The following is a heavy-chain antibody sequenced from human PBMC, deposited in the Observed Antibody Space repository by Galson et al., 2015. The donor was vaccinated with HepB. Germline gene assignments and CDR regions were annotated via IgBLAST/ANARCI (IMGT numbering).Heavy chain of an antibody. CDR2: IDWNDDK. V-gene: IGHV2-70*11. CDR1: GFSLSTSGMC. J-gene: IGHJ3*02. CDR3: ARIRSDILIDYAFDI. D-gene: IGHD3-9*01. Sequence: PALVKPTQTLTLTCTFSGFSLSTSGMCVSWIRQPPGKALEWLARIDWNDDKYYSTSLKTRLTISKDTSKNQVVLTMTNMDPVDTATYYCARIRSDILIDYAFDIWGQETMVTVSS.